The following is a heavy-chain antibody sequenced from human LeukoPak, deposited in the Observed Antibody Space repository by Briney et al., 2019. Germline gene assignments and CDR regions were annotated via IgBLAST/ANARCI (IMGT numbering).Heavy chain of an antibody. CDR2: TSWNSGSI. Sequence: PGGSLRLSCAASGFTFDDYALHWVRHAPGKGLEWVSGTSWNSGSIGYADSVKGRFTISRDNAKNSLYLQMNSLRAEDMALYYCAKGHEYYYDSSGYHLSYDAFDIWGQGTMVTVSS. CDR3: AKGHEYYYDSSGYHLSYDAFDI. J-gene: IGHJ3*02. V-gene: IGHV3-9*03. CDR1: GFTFDDYA. D-gene: IGHD3-22*01.